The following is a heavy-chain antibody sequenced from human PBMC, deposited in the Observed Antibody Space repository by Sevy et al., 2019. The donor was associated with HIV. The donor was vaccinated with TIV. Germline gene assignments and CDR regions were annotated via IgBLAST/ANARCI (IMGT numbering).Heavy chain of an antibody. CDR1: GYSFANNW. CDR3: ARLPLAAAGLYYFDY. J-gene: IGHJ4*02. CDR2: VYPGDSDT. D-gene: IGHD6-13*01. Sequence: GESLKISCRGSGYSFANNWIGWVRQMPGKGLEWMGIVYPGDSDTTYSPSFEGQVTISVDKSISTAYLQWNSLKASDTAMYYCARLPLAAAGLYYFDYWGQGTLVTVSS. V-gene: IGHV5-51*01.